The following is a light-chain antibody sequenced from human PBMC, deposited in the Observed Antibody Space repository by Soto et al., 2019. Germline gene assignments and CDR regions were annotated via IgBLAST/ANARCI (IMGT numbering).Light chain of an antibody. CDR3: QQYNNWPQLT. Sequence: EMVLTQSTATLSLSPGERATLSCRASQSVSSYLAWYQQKPGQAPRLLIYDASNRATGIPARFSGSGSGTDFTLTISSLQSEDFAVYYCQQYNNWPQLTFGGGTKVDIK. CDR2: DAS. V-gene: IGKV3-11*01. J-gene: IGKJ4*01. CDR1: QSVSSY.